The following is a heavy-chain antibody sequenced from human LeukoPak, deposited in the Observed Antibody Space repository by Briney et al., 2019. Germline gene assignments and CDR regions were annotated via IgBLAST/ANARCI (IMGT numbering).Heavy chain of an antibody. Sequence: ASVKVSCKASGYTFTGYYMHWVRQAPGQGLEWMGWINPNSGGTNYAQKFQGRVTMTRDTSIGTAYMELSRLRSDDTAVYYCARSSDTAMVNDFDYWGQGTLVTVSS. J-gene: IGHJ4*02. CDR1: GYTFTGYY. CDR3: ARSSDTAMVNDFDY. CDR2: INPNSGGT. V-gene: IGHV1-2*02. D-gene: IGHD5-18*01.